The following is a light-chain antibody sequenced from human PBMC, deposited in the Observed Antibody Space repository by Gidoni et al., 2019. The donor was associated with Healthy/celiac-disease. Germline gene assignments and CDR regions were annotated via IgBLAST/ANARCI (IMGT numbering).Light chain of an antibody. J-gene: IGKJ2*01. V-gene: IGKV1-39*01. CDR3: QQSYSTPPENT. Sequence: DIQMTQSPSSLSASVGDRVTITCRASQSISSYLNWYQQKPGKAPKLLIYAASRLQSGVPSRFSGSGSGTDFTLTISSLQPEDFATYYCQQSYSTPPENTFGQGTKLEIK. CDR2: AAS. CDR1: QSISSY.